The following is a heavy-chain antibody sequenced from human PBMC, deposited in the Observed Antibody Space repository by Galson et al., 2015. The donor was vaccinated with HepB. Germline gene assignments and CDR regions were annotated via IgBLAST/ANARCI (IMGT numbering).Heavy chain of an antibody. CDR1: VYSFTSYW. Sequence: SGAEVKKPGESLKISCKGSVYSFTSYWIGWVRQMPGKGLEWMGISYPGDSDTRYSPSFQGQVTISADKSISTANLQWSSLKASDTAMYYCASCSGGSCYPYYYYGMDVWGQGTTVAVSS. V-gene: IGHV5-51*01. D-gene: IGHD2-15*01. J-gene: IGHJ6*02. CDR3: ASCSGGSCYPYYYYGMDV. CDR2: SYPGDSDT.